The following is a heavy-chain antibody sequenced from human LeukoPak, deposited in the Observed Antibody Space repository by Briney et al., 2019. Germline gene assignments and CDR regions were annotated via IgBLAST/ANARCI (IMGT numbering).Heavy chain of an antibody. CDR2: ISSSSSTI. D-gene: IGHD5-12*01. J-gene: IGHJ6*02. V-gene: IGHV3-48*04. CDR3: AREAESGYDYGYYYGMDV. CDR1: GFTFSSYS. Sequence: GGSLRLSCAASGFTFSSYSMNWVRQAPGKGLEWVSYISSSSSTIYYADSVKGRLTISRDNAKNSLYLQMNSLRAEDTAVYYCAREAESGYDYGYYYGMDVWGQGTTVTVSS.